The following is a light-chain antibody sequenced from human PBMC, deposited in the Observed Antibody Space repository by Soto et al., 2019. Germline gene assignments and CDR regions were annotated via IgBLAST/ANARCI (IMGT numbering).Light chain of an antibody. CDR2: AAS. CDR1: QGISKY. J-gene: IGKJ4*01. CDR3: QKYNRAPVT. V-gene: IGKV1-27*01. Sequence: DIQMTQSPSSLSASVGDRVTITCRASQGISKYLAWYQQRPGKVPKLLIYAASTLQSGVPSRFSGSGSVTDFTLTISSLQPEDVATYYCQKYNRAPVTFGGGTKVEIK.